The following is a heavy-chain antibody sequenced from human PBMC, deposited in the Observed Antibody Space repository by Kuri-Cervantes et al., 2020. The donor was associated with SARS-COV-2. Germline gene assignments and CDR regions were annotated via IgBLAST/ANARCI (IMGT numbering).Heavy chain of an antibody. D-gene: IGHD6-19*01. CDR2: LSVSGGNT. CDR1: GFTFSSYA. V-gene: IGHV3-23*01. CDR3: AKDLAVAGSEDDS. Sequence: GGSLRLSWAASGFTFSSYAMTWVRQAPGKGLEWVSSLSVSGGNTYYADSVKGRFTISRDNSRNTLYLQMNSLSAEDTAVYYCAKDLAVAGSEDDSWGQGTLVTVSS. J-gene: IGHJ4*02.